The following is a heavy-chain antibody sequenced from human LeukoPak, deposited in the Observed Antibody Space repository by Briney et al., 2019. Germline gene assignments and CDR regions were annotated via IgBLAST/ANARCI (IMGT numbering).Heavy chain of an antibody. J-gene: IGHJ6*02. CDR1: GFTFSSYW. V-gene: IGHV3-7*01. D-gene: IGHD3-3*01. CDR2: IKQDGSEK. Sequence: PGGSLRLSCAVSGFTFSSYWMSWVRQAPGKGLEWVANIKQDGSEKYYVDSVKGRFTISRDNAKNSLYLQMNSLRAEDTAVYYCARERITISCMDVWGQGTTVTVSS. CDR3: ARERITISCMDV.